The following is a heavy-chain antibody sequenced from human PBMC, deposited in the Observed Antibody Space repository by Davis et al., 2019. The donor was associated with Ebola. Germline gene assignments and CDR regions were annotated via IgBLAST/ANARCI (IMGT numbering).Heavy chain of an antibody. CDR1: GGTFSSYA. D-gene: IGHD6-13*01. CDR3: ARGRQQLVLSNWFDP. Sequence: ASVKVSCKASGGTFSSYAISWVRQAPGQGLEWMGIINPSGGSTSYAQKFQGRVTMTRDTSISTAYMELSRLRSDDTAVYYCARGRQQLVLSNWFDPWGQGTLVTVSS. V-gene: IGHV1-46*01. J-gene: IGHJ5*02. CDR2: INPSGGST.